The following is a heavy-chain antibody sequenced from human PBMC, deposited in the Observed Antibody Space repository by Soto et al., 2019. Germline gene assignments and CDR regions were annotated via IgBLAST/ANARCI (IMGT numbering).Heavy chain of an antibody. V-gene: IGHV1-3*01. J-gene: IGHJ6*02. CDR1: GYTFTSYA. CDR3: ARDPSYYGMDV. CDR2: INAGNGNT. Sequence: ASVKVSCKASGYTFTSYAMHWVRQAPGQRLEWRGWINAGNGNTKYSQKFQGRVTITRDTSASTAYMELSSLRSEDTAVYYCARDPSYYGMDVWGQGTTVTVSS.